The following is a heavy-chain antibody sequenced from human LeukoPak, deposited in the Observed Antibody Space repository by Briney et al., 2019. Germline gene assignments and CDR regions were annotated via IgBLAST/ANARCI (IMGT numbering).Heavy chain of an antibody. Sequence: SVKVSCKASGGTFSSYAISWVRQAPGQGLEWMGGIIPIFGTANYAQKFQGRVTITADESTSTAYMELSSLRSEDTAVYYCARSPTVTRPRYWYFDLWGRGTLVTVSS. CDR1: GGTFSSYA. J-gene: IGHJ2*01. V-gene: IGHV1-69*01. D-gene: IGHD4-17*01. CDR3: ARSPTVTRPRYWYFDL. CDR2: IIPIFGTA.